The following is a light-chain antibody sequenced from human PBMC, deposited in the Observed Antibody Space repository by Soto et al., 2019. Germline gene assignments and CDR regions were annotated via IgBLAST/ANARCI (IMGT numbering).Light chain of an antibody. CDR1: SSDVGSYNL. CDR3: CSYAGTSTHTV. CDR2: EVS. Sequence: QSVLTQPASVSGSPGQSITISCTGTSSDVGSYNLVSWYQQHPGKAPKLMISEVSKRPSRISDRFSGSKSGSTASLTISGLQAEDEADYYCCSYAGTSTHTVFGGGTQLTVL. J-gene: IGLJ7*01. V-gene: IGLV2-23*02.